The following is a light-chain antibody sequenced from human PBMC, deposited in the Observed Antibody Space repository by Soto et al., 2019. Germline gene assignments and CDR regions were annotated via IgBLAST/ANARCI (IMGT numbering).Light chain of an antibody. CDR3: QAWDSGIVV. Sequence: SYELSQPPSVSVSPGQTASITCSGSKLGSKFASWYQQRPGQSPLLLIYEDIKRPSGIPERFSGSKSGDTATLTISGSQAIDEADFYCQAWDSGIVVFGGGTKLTVL. CDR2: EDI. CDR1: KLGSKF. V-gene: IGLV3-1*01. J-gene: IGLJ2*01.